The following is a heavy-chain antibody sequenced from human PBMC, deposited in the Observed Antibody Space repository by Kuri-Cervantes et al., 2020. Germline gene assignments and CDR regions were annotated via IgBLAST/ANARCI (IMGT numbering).Heavy chain of an antibody. CDR1: GFTFSSYS. CDR3: ASTYYDSSGYSYFDY. D-gene: IGHD3-22*01. Sequence: GESLKISCAASGFTFSSYSMNWVRQAPGKGLEWVSSISSSSSTIYYADSVKGRFTISRDNAKNSLYLQMNSLRDEDTAVYYCASTYYDSSGYSYFDYWGQGTLVTVSS. J-gene: IGHJ4*02. V-gene: IGHV3-48*02. CDR2: ISSSSSTI.